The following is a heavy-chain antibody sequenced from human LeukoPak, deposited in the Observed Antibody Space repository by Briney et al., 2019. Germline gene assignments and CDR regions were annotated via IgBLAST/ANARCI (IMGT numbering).Heavy chain of an antibody. CDR3: ARDWINYYDSSGYSALDY. Sequence: GGSLRLSCAASGFTFSDYYMSWLRQAPGKGLEWVSYISSSGSTIYYADSVKGRFTISRDNAKNSLYLQMNSLRAEDTAVYYCARDWINYYDSSGYSALDYWGQGTLVTVSS. D-gene: IGHD3-22*01. V-gene: IGHV3-11*01. J-gene: IGHJ4*02. CDR2: ISSSGSTI. CDR1: GFTFSDYY.